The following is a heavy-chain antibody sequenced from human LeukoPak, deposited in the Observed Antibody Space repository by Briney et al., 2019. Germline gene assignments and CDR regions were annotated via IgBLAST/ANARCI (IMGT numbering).Heavy chain of an antibody. Sequence: AGGSLRLSCAASGFAFDDYAMHWVRQAPGKGLEWVSGISWNSGSIGYADSVKGRFTISRDNAKNSLYLQMNSLRAEDTALYYCAKDITPRYSGYDCTFDYWGQGTLVTVSS. CDR1: GFAFDDYA. V-gene: IGHV3-9*01. J-gene: IGHJ4*02. CDR2: ISWNSGSI. CDR3: AKDITPRYSGYDCTFDY. D-gene: IGHD5-12*01.